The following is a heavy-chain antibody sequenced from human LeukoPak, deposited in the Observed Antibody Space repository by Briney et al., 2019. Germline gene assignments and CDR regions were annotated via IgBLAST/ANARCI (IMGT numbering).Heavy chain of an antibody. Sequence: SVKVSCKASGGTFSSYAISWVRQAPGQGLEWMGGIIPIFGTANYAQKFQGRVTITADESTSTAYMELSSLRSEDTAVYYCARDKEYYDILTGSPLDVWAKGPRSPSPQ. CDR3: ARDKEYYDILTGSPLDV. CDR2: IIPIFGTA. CDR1: GGTFSSYA. V-gene: IGHV1-69*13. J-gene: IGHJ6*04. D-gene: IGHD3-9*01.